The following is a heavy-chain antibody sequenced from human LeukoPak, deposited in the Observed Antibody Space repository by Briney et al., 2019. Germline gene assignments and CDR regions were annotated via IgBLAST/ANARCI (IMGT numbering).Heavy chain of an antibody. Sequence: GGSLRLSCAASGFTFKNYWMHWVRQAPGKGLVWVSRINSDGSNTAYADPVKGRFTIFRDNAKNTLFLQMNSLRAEDTAVYYCTRDLIDCSGDCYSQTIDFWGQGTLVTVSS. D-gene: IGHD2-21*02. V-gene: IGHV3-74*01. CDR1: GFTFKNYW. J-gene: IGHJ4*02. CDR3: TRDLIDCSGDCYSQTIDF. CDR2: INSDGSNT.